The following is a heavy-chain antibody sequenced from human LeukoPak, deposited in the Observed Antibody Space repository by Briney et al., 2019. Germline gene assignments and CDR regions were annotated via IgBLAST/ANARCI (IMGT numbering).Heavy chain of an antibody. V-gene: IGHV3-21*05. Sequence: GGSLRLSCAASGYTFPSYSLNWVRQSPRKGLEWISYVGTGGDDIYYADSVTGRYTISRDNAEESVYLQMNSLRVDDTAVYYRVRGGRGRDDYFDYWGQGTQVTVSS. CDR3: VRGGRGRDDYFDY. J-gene: IGHJ4*02. D-gene: IGHD3-10*01. CDR2: VGTGGDDI. CDR1: GYTFPSYS.